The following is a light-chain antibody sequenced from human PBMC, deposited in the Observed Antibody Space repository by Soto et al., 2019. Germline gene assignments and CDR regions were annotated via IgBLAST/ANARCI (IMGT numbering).Light chain of an antibody. CDR3: QQFNDWPRT. CDR1: QSVSSK. Sequence: EIVLTQSPAILSVSPGERATLSCRASQSVSSKLAWYQQKPGQAPRLLIYDASTRATGIPARFSGSGSGTEFTLTISSLQSEDFAFYYCQQFNDWPRTFGQGTKVDIK. CDR2: DAS. J-gene: IGKJ1*01. V-gene: IGKV3-15*01.